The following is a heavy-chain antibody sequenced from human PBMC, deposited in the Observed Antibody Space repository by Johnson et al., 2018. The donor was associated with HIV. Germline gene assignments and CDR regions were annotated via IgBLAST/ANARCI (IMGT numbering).Heavy chain of an antibody. CDR2: ITSSGSSV. D-gene: IGHD2/OR15-2a*01. CDR1: GVTFSDYY. CDR3: AKSLFSISWPYDAFDM. V-gene: IGHV3-11*04. Sequence: QVHLVESGGGLVKPGGSLRLSCAASGVTFSDYYMSWIRHAPGKGLEWISYITSSGSSVYYTDSVKGRFTISRDNAKTSLFLQMNSLRAEDTAVYYCAKSLFSISWPYDAFDMWGQGTMVTVS. J-gene: IGHJ3*02.